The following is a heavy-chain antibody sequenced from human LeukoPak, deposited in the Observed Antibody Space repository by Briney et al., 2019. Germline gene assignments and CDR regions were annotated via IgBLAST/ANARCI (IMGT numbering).Heavy chain of an antibody. Sequence: SGGSLRLSCAASGFTFISYWMHWVRQAPGKGLVWVSRINGYGSSTDSADSVKGRFTISRDNAKNTLYLQMNSLRAEDTAVYYCARDAPGNTALDYWGQGTLVTVSS. CDR2: INGYGSST. D-gene: IGHD5-18*01. CDR1: GFTFISYW. J-gene: IGHJ4*02. V-gene: IGHV3-74*01. CDR3: ARDAPGNTALDY.